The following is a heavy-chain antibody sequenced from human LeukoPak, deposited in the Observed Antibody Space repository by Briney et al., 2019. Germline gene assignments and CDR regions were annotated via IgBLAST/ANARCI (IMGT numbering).Heavy chain of an antibody. J-gene: IGHJ4*02. CDR2: MNPNSGNT. CDR1: GYTFTSYD. V-gene: IGHV1-8*01. CDR3: ARSKGARFRELLNY. Sequence: ASVKVSCKASGYTFTSYDINWVRQATGQGLEWMGWMNPNSGNTGYAQKFQGRVTMTRNTSISTAYMELSSLRPEDTAVYYCARSKGARFRELLNYWGQGTLVTVSS. D-gene: IGHD3-10*01.